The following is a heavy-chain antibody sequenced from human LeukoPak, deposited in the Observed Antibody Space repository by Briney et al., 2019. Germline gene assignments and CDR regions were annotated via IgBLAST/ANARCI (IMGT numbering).Heavy chain of an antibody. CDR3: ARDGYSSNWYFDY. V-gene: IGHV3-7*01. CDR2: IKQDGGVK. CDR1: GFTFSSYW. J-gene: IGHJ4*02. Sequence: PGGSLRLSCAASGFTFSSYWMSWVRQAPGKGLEWVANIKQDGGVKYYVDSVKGRFTTSRDNAKNSLYLQMNSLRAEDTAVYYCARDGYSSNWYFDYWGQGTLVTVSS. D-gene: IGHD6-13*01.